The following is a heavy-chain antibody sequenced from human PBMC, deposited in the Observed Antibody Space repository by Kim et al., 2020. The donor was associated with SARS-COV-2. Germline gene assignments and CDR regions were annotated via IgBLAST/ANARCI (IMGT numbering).Heavy chain of an antibody. Sequence: SETLSLTCTVSGGSISSYYWSWIRQPPGKGLEWIGYIYYSGSTNYNPSLKSRVTISVDTSKNQFSLKLSSVTAADTAVYYCARDLLFRGIYYWGQGTLVTVSS. CDR1: GGSISSYY. CDR2: IYYSGST. D-gene: IGHD3-10*01. V-gene: IGHV4-59*01. J-gene: IGHJ4*02. CDR3: ARDLLFRGIYY.